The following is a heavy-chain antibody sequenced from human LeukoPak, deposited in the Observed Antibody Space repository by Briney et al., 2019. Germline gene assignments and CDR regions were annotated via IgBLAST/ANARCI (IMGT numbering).Heavy chain of an antibody. V-gene: IGHV1-69*04. CDR1: GGTFSSYA. D-gene: IGHD5-24*01. CDR2: IIPILGIA. CDR3: ARDRGKGPHYYYGMDV. Sequence: SVKVSCKASGGTFSSYAISWVRQAPGQGLEWMGSIIPILGIANYAQKFQGRVTITADKSTSTAYMELSSLRSEDTAVYYCARDRGKGPHYYYGMDVWGQGTTVTVSS. J-gene: IGHJ6*02.